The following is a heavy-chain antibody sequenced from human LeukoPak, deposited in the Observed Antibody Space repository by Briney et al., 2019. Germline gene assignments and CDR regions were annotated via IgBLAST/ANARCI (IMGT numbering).Heavy chain of an antibody. CDR1: GGSFSGYY. CDR2: INHSGST. Sequence: SETLSLTCAVYGGSFSGYYWSWIRQPPGKGLEWIGEINHSGSTNYNPSLKSRVTISVDKSKNQFSLKLSSVTAADTAVYYCAGNRGVNPPPPWGQGTLVTVSS. D-gene: IGHD3-10*01. CDR3: AGNRGVNPPPP. V-gene: IGHV4-34*01. J-gene: IGHJ5*02.